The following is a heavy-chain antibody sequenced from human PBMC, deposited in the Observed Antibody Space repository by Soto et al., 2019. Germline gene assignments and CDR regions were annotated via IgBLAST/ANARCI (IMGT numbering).Heavy chain of an antibody. V-gene: IGHV1-69*13. J-gene: IGHJ6*02. CDR2: IIPIFGTA. CDR3: ASRYEYTGDHYYYGMDV. Sequence: SVKVSCKASGGTFSSYAISWVRQAPGQGLEWMGGIIPIFGTANYAQKFQGRVTITADESTSTAYMELSSLRSEDTAVYYCASRYEYTGDHYYYGMDVWGQGTTVTVSS. D-gene: IGHD7-27*01. CDR1: GGTFSSYA.